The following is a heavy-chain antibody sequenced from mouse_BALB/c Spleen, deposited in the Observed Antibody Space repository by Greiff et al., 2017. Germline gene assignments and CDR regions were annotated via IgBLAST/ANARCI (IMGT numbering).Heavy chain of an antibody. CDR3: AREGLDGNYVY. CDR2: IHYSGST. J-gene: IGHJ2*01. V-gene: IGHV3-1*02. D-gene: IGHD2-1*01. CDR1: GYSITSGYS. Sequence: EVKLQESGPDLVKPSQSLSLTCTVTGYSITSGYSWRWIRQFPGNKLEWMGYIHYSGSTNYNPSLKSRISITRDTSKNQFFLQLNSVTTEDTATYYCAREGLDGNYVYWGQGTTLTVSS.